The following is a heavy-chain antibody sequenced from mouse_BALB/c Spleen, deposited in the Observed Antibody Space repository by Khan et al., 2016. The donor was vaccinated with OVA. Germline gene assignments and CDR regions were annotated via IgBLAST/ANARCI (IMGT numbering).Heavy chain of an antibody. J-gene: IGHJ3*01. CDR2: INPSNGYT. CDR1: GYTFTSYT. V-gene: IGHV1-4*01. Sequence: VELVESGAELARPGASVKMSCKASGYTFTSYTIHWIKKRPGQGLEWIGYINPSNGYTNYNQKFKDKATLTTDKSSTPAYLQLSSLKSDDSAVYNGVRDWAYHRNDGWVAYWGQWTLVT. CDR3: VRDWAYHRNDGWVAY. D-gene: IGHD2-14*01.